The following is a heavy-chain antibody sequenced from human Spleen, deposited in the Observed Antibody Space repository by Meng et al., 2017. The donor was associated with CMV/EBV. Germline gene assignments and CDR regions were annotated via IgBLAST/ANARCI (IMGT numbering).Heavy chain of an antibody. CDR1: GFTFSSYE. CDR2: ISSSGRTI. CDR3: ARGTGEPGMDY. J-gene: IGHJ4*02. V-gene: IGHV3-48*03. Sequence: GESLKISCAASGFTFSSYEMNWVRQAPGKGLEWVSSISSSGRTIDYADSVKGRFTISRDNAKNSLYLQMNSLRAEDTAVYYCARGTGEPGMDYWGQGALVTVSS. D-gene: IGHD1-1*01.